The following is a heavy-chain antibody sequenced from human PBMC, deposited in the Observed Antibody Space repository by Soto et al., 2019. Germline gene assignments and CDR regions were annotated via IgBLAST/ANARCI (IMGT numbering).Heavy chain of an antibody. CDR1: GDSFTGFW. Sequence: VLFMKISCKVAGDSFTGFWIGWVRQMPGKGLEWLGSIYPRDSDTRYSPSFQGQVTISADKSLSTAYLQWNSLQASDTAIYYCARQHPLDSRVWFTWGQGTLVTVSS. D-gene: IGHD6-19*01. V-gene: IGHV5-51*01. J-gene: IGHJ4*02. CDR3: ARQHPLDSRVWFT. CDR2: IYPRDSDT.